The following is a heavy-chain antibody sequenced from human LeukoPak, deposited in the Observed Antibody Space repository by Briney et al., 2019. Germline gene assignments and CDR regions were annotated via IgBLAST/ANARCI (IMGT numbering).Heavy chain of an antibody. V-gene: IGHV5-51*01. CDR1: GYSFTTYW. D-gene: IGHD4-17*01. Sequence: GESLKISCKGSGYSFTTYWIGWVRQMPGKGLEWMGIINPGDSDTRYSPSFQGQVTISADKSISTAYLQWNSLKTSDTAIYYCARLTTVTTGRQYFQHWGQGTLVTVSS. CDR2: INPGDSDT. CDR3: ARLTTVTTGRQYFQH. J-gene: IGHJ1*01.